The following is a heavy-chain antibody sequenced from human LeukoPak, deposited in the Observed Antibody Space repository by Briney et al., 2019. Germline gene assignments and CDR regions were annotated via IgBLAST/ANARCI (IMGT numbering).Heavy chain of an antibody. CDR1: GFTFSSYA. J-gene: IGHJ4*02. CDR2: ISGNGGST. D-gene: IGHD6-19*01. V-gene: IGHV3-23*01. Sequence: GGSLRLSCAASGFTFSSYAMSWVRQAPGKGLEWVSAISGNGGSTYYADSGKGRFTISRDNSKNTLYLQMNSLRAEDTAVYYCAKADGYSSGWYFDYWGQGTLVTVSS. CDR3: AKADGYSSGWYFDY.